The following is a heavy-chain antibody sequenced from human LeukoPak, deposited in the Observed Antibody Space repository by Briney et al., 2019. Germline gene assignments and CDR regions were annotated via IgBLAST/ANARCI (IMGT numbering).Heavy chain of an antibody. CDR3: ARGLHAVDY. J-gene: IGHJ4*02. CDR1: GGSISSYY. Sequence: SETLSLTCTVSGGSISSYYWSWIRQPPGKGLEWIGYIYYSVSTNYNPSLKSRVTISVDTSKNQFSLKLSSVTAADTAVYYCARGLHAVDYSGQGTLVTVSS. V-gene: IGHV4-59*01. CDR2: IYYSVST. D-gene: IGHD5-24*01.